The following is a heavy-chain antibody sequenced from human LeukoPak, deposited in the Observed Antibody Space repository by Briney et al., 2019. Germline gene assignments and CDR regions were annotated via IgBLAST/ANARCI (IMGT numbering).Heavy chain of an antibody. Sequence: GGSLRLSCAASGFTFSSYGMYWVRQAPGKGLEWVAFIRYDGSNKYYADSVKGRFTISRDNSKNTLYLQMNSLRAEDTAVYYCAKVYPPMVRGVMIDYWGQGTLVTVSS. CDR2: IRYDGSNK. CDR3: AKVYPPMVRGVMIDY. D-gene: IGHD3-10*01. J-gene: IGHJ4*02. CDR1: GFTFSSYG. V-gene: IGHV3-30*02.